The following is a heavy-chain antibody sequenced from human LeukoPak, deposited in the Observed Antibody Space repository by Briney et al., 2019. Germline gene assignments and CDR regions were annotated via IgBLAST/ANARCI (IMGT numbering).Heavy chain of an antibody. D-gene: IGHD3-3*01. Sequence: PGGSLRLSCAASGFSVTDCAMTWIRQSPGKGLEWVSSMSDIGPNTYYADSVKGRFTISRDTSKNTLFLHMNSLRAGDTALYYCARRLSLRFDAFAVWGPGTVVTVSS. V-gene: IGHV3-23*01. CDR2: MSDIGPNT. CDR1: GFSVTDCA. CDR3: ARRLSLRFDAFAV. J-gene: IGHJ3*01.